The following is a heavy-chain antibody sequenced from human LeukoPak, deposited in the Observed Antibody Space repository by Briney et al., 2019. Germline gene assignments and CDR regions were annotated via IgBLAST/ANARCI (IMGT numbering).Heavy chain of an antibody. V-gene: IGHV1-2*06. CDR3: ARDLAAAGTSTREY. Sequence: ASVKVSCKASGYTFTGYYMHWVRQAPGQGLEWMGRINPNSGGTNYAQKFQGRVTMTRDTSISAAYMELSRLRSDDTAVYYCARDLAAAGTSTREYWGQGTLVTVSS. CDR1: GYTFTGYY. CDR2: INPNSGGT. D-gene: IGHD6-13*01. J-gene: IGHJ4*02.